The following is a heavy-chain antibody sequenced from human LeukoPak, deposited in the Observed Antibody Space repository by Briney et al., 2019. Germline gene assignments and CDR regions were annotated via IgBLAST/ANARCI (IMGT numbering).Heavy chain of an antibody. CDR3: ARGVRGLNTWANDY. D-gene: IGHD3-10*01. CDR1: GFTFSTYS. V-gene: IGHV3-21*01. J-gene: IGHJ4*02. Sequence: GGSLRLSCAVSGFTFSTYSINWVRLAPGKGLEWVSSISSGSSYKYYADSVKGRFTISRDNAKNSLYLQMNSLRAEDTAVYYCARGVRGLNTWANDYWGQGTLVTVSS. CDR2: ISSGSSYK.